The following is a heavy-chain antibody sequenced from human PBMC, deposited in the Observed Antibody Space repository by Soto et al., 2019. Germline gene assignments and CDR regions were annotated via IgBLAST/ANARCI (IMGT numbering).Heavy chain of an antibody. CDR1: GFTFSSYA. V-gene: IGHV3-30-3*01. CDR2: ISYDGSNK. Sequence: QVQLVESGGGVVQPGRSLRLSCAASGFTFSSYAMHWVRQAPGKGLEWVAVISYDGSNKYYADSVKGRFTISRDNSENTLYLQMNSLRAEDTAVYYCAREPTNYGDAPLFDYWGQGTLVTVSS. D-gene: IGHD4-17*01. J-gene: IGHJ4*02. CDR3: AREPTNYGDAPLFDY.